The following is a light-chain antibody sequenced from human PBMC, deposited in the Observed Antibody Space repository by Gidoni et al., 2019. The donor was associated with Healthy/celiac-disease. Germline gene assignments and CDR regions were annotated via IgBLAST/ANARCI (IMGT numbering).Light chain of an antibody. V-gene: IGKV4-1*01. Sequence: DIVMTQSPDSLAVSLGERATINCKSSQSVLYSSNNKYYLAWYQQKPRQPPKLLIYWASTRGSGVPDRCSGGGSGTDFTLTISSLQAEDVAVYYYQQYYSTPSFGGGTKVEIK. CDR2: WAS. CDR1: QSVLYSSNNKYY. J-gene: IGKJ4*01. CDR3: QQYYSTPS.